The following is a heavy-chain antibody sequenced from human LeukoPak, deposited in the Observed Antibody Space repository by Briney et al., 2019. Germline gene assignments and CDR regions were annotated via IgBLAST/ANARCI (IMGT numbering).Heavy chain of an antibody. J-gene: IGHJ4*02. V-gene: IGHV3-23*01. D-gene: IGHD3-22*01. Sequence: PGGSLRFSCVASGFTFSIYAMSWVRQAPGKGLEWVSSITSSGETTFYAGSVKGQFTISRDNSKNTMYLQMNSLRAEDTAVYYCARDRPNYYGSNGHYYRRDGDYWGQGTLVTVSS. CDR2: ITSSGETT. CDR1: GFTFSIYA. CDR3: ARDRPNYYGSNGHYYRRDGDY.